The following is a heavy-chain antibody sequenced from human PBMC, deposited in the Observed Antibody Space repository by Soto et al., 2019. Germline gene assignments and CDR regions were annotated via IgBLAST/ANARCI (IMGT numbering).Heavy chain of an antibody. V-gene: IGHV4-34*01. CDR1: GGPFSGVY. J-gene: IGHJ5*02. D-gene: IGHD2-21*01. CDR2: VNHRGSA. Sequence: ETLSLTCAVSGGPFSGVYWSWIRQPPGKGLEWIGGVNHRGSANYNPSLESRVTMSVDTSKNQFSLKLTSVTAADSAVYYCARDAFCGSGTCRVGHWFDPWGQGTLVTVSS. CDR3: ARDAFCGSGTCRVGHWFDP.